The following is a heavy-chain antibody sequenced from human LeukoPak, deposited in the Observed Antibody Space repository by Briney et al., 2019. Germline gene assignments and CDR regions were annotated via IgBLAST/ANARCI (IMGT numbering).Heavy chain of an antibody. CDR2: INHIGST. J-gene: IGHJ5*02. D-gene: IGHD3-3*01. Sequence: PSETLSLTCAVYGGSFSAYYWSWIRQPPGKGLEWIGEINHIGSTNYNPSLKSRVTISVDTSKNQFSLKLGSVAAVDTAVYYCARVAVTIFGVVIIPDNWFDPWGQGTLVTVSS. CDR1: GGSFSAYY. CDR3: ARVAVTIFGVVIIPDNWFDP. V-gene: IGHV4-34*01.